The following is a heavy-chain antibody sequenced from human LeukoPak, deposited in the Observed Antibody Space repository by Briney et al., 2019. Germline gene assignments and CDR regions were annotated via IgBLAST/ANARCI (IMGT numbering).Heavy chain of an antibody. V-gene: IGHV3-66*01. CDR2: IYSGGST. D-gene: IGHD3-9*01. J-gene: IGHJ6*03. Sequence: PGGSLRLSCAASGFTVSSNYMSWVRQAPGKGLEWVSVIYSGGSTYYADSVKGRFTISRDNSKNTLYLQMNSLRAEDTAVYYCARAISYYDILTGYYSPYYYYYMDVWGKGTTVTISS. CDR1: GFTVSSNY. CDR3: ARAISYYDILTGYYSPYYYYYMDV.